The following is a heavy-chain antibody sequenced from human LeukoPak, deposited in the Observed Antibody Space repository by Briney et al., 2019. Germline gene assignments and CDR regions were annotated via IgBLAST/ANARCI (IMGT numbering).Heavy chain of an antibody. Sequence: PGGTLRLSCAASGFTFSSYAMSWVRQAPGKGLEWVSAIRGSGGSTYYADSVKGRFTISRDNSKNTLYLQMNSLRAEDTAVYYCAKDGEGGYYDSSVNWFDPWGQGTLVTVSS. J-gene: IGHJ5*02. CDR1: GFTFSSYA. CDR3: AKDGEGGYYDSSVNWFDP. V-gene: IGHV3-23*01. CDR2: IRGSGGST. D-gene: IGHD3-22*01.